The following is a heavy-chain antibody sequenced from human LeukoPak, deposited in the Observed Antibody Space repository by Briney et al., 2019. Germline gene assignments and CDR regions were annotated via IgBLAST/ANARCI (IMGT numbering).Heavy chain of an antibody. J-gene: IGHJ4*02. CDR1: GGSISIYY. CDR2: IYTSGST. V-gene: IGHV4-4*07. Sequence: PSETLSLTCTVSGGSISIYYWNWIRPPAGKGLEGIGRIYTSGSTKYNPSLKTRVTMSVDTSKNQFSLKLSSVTAADTAVYYCARQETGSVRYLHWGEGTLVTVSS. D-gene: IGHD1-1*01. CDR3: ARQETGSVRYLH.